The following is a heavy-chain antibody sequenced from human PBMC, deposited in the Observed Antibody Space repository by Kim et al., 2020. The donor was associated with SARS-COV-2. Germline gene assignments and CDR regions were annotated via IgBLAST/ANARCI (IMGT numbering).Heavy chain of an antibody. CDR2: INDGDGYT. Sequence: GGSLRLSCAASGFPFRSYAMTWVRQAPGKGMEWVATINDGDGYTNLADSVKGRLTSSRDNSRSTLFLQMSSLRAEDTAVYYCAKELVVKSQILGYYNGMDVWGQGTTVTVSS. D-gene: IGHD2-15*01. J-gene: IGHJ6*02. V-gene: IGHV3-23*01. CDR3: AKELVVKSQILGYYNGMDV. CDR1: GFPFRSYA.